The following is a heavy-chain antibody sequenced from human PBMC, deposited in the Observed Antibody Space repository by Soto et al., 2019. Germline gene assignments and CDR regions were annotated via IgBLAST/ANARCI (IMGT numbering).Heavy chain of an antibody. J-gene: IGHJ4*02. Sequence: EVQLVESGGGLVQPGGSLRRSCAASGFTFSTYYMSWVRQAPGKGLEWVSNIKQDGTEENYVDSVKGRFPISRDNAKNSLSLQMNSQTAEDTAVYYCARGGNFYFYWGQGTLVTVSS. CDR1: GFTFSTYY. D-gene: IGHD1-26*01. CDR3: ARGGNFYFY. V-gene: IGHV3-7*04. CDR2: IKQDGTEE.